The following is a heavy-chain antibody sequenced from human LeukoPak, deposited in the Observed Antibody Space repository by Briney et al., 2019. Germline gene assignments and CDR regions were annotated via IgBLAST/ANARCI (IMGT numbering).Heavy chain of an antibody. CDR3: ARIFPRSNYYDSSGYYDGGYFDY. V-gene: IGHV5-51*01. Sequence: GESLKISCKGSGYSFTSYWIGWVRQMPGKGLEWMGIIYPGDSDTRYSPSFQGQVTISADKSISTAYLQWSSLKASDTAMYYCARIFPRSNYYDSSGYYDGGYFDYWGQGTLVTVSS. J-gene: IGHJ4*02. D-gene: IGHD3-22*01. CDR1: GYSFTSYW. CDR2: IYPGDSDT.